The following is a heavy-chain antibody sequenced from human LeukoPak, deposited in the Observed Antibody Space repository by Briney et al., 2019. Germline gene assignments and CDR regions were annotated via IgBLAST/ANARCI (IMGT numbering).Heavy chain of an antibody. V-gene: IGHV3-23*01. D-gene: IGHD6-19*01. CDR2: ISGSGGST. J-gene: IGHJ4*02. CDR3: AKDIRRIAVAGTFDY. Sequence: GGSLRLSCAASGFTFSSYAMSWVRQAPGKGLEWVSAISGSGGSTYYADSVKGRFTISRDNSKNTLYLQMNSLRAEDTAVHYCAKDIRRIAVAGTFDYWGQGTLVTVSS. CDR1: GFTFSSYA.